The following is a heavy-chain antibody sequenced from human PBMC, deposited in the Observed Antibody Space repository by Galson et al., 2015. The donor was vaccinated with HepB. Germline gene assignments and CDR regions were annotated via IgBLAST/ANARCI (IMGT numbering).Heavy chain of an antibody. Sequence: SLRLSCAASGFTFSSYSMDWVRQAPGKGLEWVSSISSSSSYIYYADSVKGRFTISRDNAKNSLYLQMNSLRAEDTAVYYCARDVQVIGSDIVVVPAAPNFAFDIWGQGTMVTVSS. CDR2: ISSSSSYI. J-gene: IGHJ3*02. V-gene: IGHV3-21*01. CDR1: GFTFSSYS. D-gene: IGHD2-2*01. CDR3: ARDVQVIGSDIVVVPAAPNFAFDI.